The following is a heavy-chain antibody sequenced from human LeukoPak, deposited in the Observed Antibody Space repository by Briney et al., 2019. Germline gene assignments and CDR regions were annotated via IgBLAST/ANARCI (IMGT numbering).Heavy chain of an antibody. CDR1: GFTFDDYA. Sequence: GGSLRLSCAASGFTFDDYAMHWVRQAPGKGLEWVSGISWNSGSIYYADSVKGRFTISRDNAKNSLYLQMNSLRAEDTAVYYCARSGDGYNSHFDYWGQGTLVTVSS. CDR2: ISWNSGSI. CDR3: ARSGDGYNSHFDY. D-gene: IGHD5-24*01. V-gene: IGHV3-9*01. J-gene: IGHJ4*02.